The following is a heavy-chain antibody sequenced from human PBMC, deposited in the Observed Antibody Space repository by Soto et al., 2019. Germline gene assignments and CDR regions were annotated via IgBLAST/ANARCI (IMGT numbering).Heavy chain of an antibody. V-gene: IGHV1-8*01. Sequence: QVQLVQSGAEVKKPGASVKVSCKASGYTFTSYDINWVRQATGQGLEWMGWMNPNSGNTGYAQKFQGRVTMTTDTSTSTAYMELRSLRSDDTAVYYCARDWISSWAYFDYWGQGTLVTVSS. D-gene: IGHD6-13*01. J-gene: IGHJ4*02. CDR2: MNPNSGNT. CDR1: GYTFTSYD. CDR3: ARDWISSWAYFDY.